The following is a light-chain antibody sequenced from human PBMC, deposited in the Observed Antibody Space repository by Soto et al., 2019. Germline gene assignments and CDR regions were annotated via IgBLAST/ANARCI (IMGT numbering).Light chain of an antibody. J-gene: IGKJ5*01. CDR3: QQYGSSPRVT. V-gene: IGKV3-20*01. CDR2: GAS. CDR1: QSVSNRY. Sequence: EIVLTQSPGTLSLSPGARATLSCRASQSVSNRYLAWYQQKPGQAPRLLIYGASSRATGIPDRFSGSVSGTDFTLPISRLEPEDFAVYYCQQYGSSPRVTFGQGTRLETK.